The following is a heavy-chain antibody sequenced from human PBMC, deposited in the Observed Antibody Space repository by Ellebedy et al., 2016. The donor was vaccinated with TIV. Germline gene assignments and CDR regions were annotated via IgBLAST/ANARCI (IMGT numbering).Heavy chain of an antibody. J-gene: IGHJ4*02. Sequence: PGGSLRLSCAASGFIFSSYWMSWVRQAPGKGLEWVANINPDGSGKYYVDSVEGRFTIARDNAKNSLVLQMNSLRDEDTSVYYCARDPDYGGSGSFFDNWGQGTSVTVSS. D-gene: IGHD3-10*01. CDR3: ARDPDYGGSGSFFDN. CDR1: GFIFSSYW. CDR2: INPDGSGK. V-gene: IGHV3-7*01.